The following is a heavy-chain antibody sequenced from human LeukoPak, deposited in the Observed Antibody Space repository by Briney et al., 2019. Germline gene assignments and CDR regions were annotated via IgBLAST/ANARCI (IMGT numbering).Heavy chain of an antibody. CDR3: AKDREITFGGVIVRGGFDY. Sequence: GGSLRLSCAASGFTFSSYAMSWVRQAPGKGLERVSAISGSGGSTYYADSVKGRFTISRDNSKNTLYLQMNSLRAEDTAVYYCAKDREITFGGVIVRGGFDYWGQGTLVTVSS. CDR2: ISGSGGST. D-gene: IGHD3-16*02. CDR1: GFTFSSYA. V-gene: IGHV3-23*01. J-gene: IGHJ4*02.